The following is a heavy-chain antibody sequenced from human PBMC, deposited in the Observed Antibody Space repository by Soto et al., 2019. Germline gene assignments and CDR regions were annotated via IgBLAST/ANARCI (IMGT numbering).Heavy chain of an antibody. D-gene: IGHD2-15*01. Sequence: QVQLVQSGAEVKKPGSSVKVSCKASGGTFSSYAISWVRQAPGQGLEWMGWISAYNGNTNYAQKLQGRVTMTTDTSTSTAYMELRSLRSDDTAVYYCAREVEYCSGGSCYSGDYYYGMDVWGQGTTVTVSS. V-gene: IGHV1-18*01. CDR2: ISAYNGNT. J-gene: IGHJ6*02. CDR3: AREVEYCSGGSCYSGDYYYGMDV. CDR1: GGTFSSYA.